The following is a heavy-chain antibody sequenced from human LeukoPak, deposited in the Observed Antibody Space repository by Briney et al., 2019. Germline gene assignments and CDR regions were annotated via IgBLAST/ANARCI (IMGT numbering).Heavy chain of an antibody. Sequence: GGSLRLSCAASGFTFSSYWMSWVRRAPGKGLEWVANIKQDGSEKYYVDSVKGRFTISRDNAKNSLYLQMNSLRAEDTAVYYCARVNYYYYYGMDVWGQGTTVTVSS. J-gene: IGHJ6*02. V-gene: IGHV3-7*04. CDR3: ARVNYYYYYGMDV. CDR2: IKQDGSEK. CDR1: GFTFSSYW.